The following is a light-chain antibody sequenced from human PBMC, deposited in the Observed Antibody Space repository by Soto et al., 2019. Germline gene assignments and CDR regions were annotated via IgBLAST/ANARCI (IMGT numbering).Light chain of an antibody. CDR1: QSVTSSH. J-gene: IGKJ2*01. V-gene: IGKV3-20*01. Sequence: EIVLTQTPGTLSLSPGERATLSCRASQSVTSSHLAWYQQKPGQAPRLLIYGASTRDTGIPDRFSGSGSDTDFALNIRILDTEDFAMYYCMLYFKPDHYNFGQGTTVQIK. CDR3: MLYFKPDHYN. CDR2: GAS.